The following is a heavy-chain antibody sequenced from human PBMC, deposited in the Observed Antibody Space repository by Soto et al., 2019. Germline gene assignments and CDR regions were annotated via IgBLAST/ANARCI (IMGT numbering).Heavy chain of an antibody. CDR1: GFMFDDFA. CDR3: AQAPNVVTHWFDP. CDR2: ISWNSGDV. Sequence: EVQLVESGGGLVQPGRSLRLSCAASGFMFDDFAMHWVRQAPGKGLEWVSGISWNSGDVAYADSVKGRFTISRDNAKHSVYLPLNSLRPEDTSLDYCAQAPNVVTHWFDPWVQGTLVTGSS. V-gene: IGHV3-9*01. D-gene: IGHD3-22*01. J-gene: IGHJ5*02.